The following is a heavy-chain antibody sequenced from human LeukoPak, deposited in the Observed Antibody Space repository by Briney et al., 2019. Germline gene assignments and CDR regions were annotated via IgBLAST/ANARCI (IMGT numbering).Heavy chain of an antibody. CDR1: GGSISSSSYY. V-gene: IGHV4-39*01. CDR2: IYYSGST. CDR3: ARRGQWLTFDY. J-gene: IGHJ4*02. D-gene: IGHD6-19*01. Sequence: SETLSLTCTVSGGSISSSSYYWGWIRQPPGKGLEWIGSIYYSGSTYYNPSLKSRVTISVDTSKNQFSLKLSSVTAAVTAVYYCARRGQWLTFDYWGQGTLVTVSS.